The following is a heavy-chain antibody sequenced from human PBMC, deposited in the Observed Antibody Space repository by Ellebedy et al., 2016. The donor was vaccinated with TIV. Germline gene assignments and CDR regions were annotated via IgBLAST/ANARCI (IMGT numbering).Heavy chain of an antibody. D-gene: IGHD4-23*01. Sequence: SETLSLXCSVSGGSINSYHWSWFRLSPVKGLEWIGYVHYSGGTKYSPSLKSRVFISIDTSKNQFSLKLSSVTAADTAVYYCARDSSNSRWYLWGQGTLVTVSS. CDR1: GGSINSYH. V-gene: IGHV4-59*01. CDR3: ARDSSNSRWYL. CDR2: VHYSGGT. J-gene: IGHJ5*02.